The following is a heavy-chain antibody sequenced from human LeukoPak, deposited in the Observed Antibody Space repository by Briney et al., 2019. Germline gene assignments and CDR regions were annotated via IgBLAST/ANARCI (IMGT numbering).Heavy chain of an antibody. J-gene: IGHJ6*04. CDR2: ISYDGSNK. Sequence: GGSLILSCAASGFTFSSYGMHWVRQAPGKGLEWGAVISYDGSNKYYADSVKGRFTISRDNSKNTLYLQMNSLRAEDTAVYYCAKDISVDTAMVIGMDVWGKGTTVTVSS. V-gene: IGHV3-30*18. D-gene: IGHD5-18*01. CDR1: GFTFSSYG. CDR3: AKDISVDTAMVIGMDV.